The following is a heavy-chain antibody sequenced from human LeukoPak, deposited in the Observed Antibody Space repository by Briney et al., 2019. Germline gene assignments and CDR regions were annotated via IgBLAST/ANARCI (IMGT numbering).Heavy chain of an antibody. Sequence: GGSLRLSCAASGFTFSSYAMSWVRQAPGKGLEWVSAISGSGGSTYYADSVKGRFTISRDNSKSTLYLQMNSLRAEDTAVYYCAKVPSLTDNYVYFQHWGQGTLVTVSS. D-gene: IGHD4-11*01. CDR3: AKVPSLTDNYVYFQH. J-gene: IGHJ1*01. CDR1: GFTFSSYA. V-gene: IGHV3-23*01. CDR2: ISGSGGST.